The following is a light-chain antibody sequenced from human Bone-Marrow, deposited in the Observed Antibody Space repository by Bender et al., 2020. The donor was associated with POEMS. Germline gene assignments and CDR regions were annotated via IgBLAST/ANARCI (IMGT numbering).Light chain of an antibody. J-gene: IGLJ2*01. CDR1: VSDIGDYDY. CDR2: GVH. CDR3: SSYTSSNTLV. Sequence: QSALTQPASVSGSPGQSITISCSGSVSDIGDYDYVSWYQHLPGQAPKLLIFGVHNRPSGVSPRFSGSKSGNTASLTISGLQAEDEADYHCSSYTSSNTLVFGGGTKLTVL. V-gene: IGLV2-14*03.